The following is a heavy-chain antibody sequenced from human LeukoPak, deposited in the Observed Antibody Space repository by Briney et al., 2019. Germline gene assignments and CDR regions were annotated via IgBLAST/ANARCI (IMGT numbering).Heavy chain of an antibody. Sequence: GGSLRLSCTASGFTFSWNWMSWVRQVPGKGLEWVANIKQDGSENYYVDSVKGRFAVSRDNAKNSLYLQMNSLRAEDTAVYYCARHGNYAFDYWGQGTLVTVSS. D-gene: IGHD4-17*01. CDR2: IKQDGSEN. J-gene: IGHJ4*02. V-gene: IGHV3-7*01. CDR3: ARHGNYAFDY. CDR1: GFTFSWNW.